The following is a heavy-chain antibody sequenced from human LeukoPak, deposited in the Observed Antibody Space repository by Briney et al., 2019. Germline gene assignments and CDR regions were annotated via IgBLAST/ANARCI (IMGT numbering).Heavy chain of an antibody. V-gene: IGHV3-30*02. CDR3: AKVRGVVITFFDY. CDR1: GFTFSSYG. CDR2: IRYDGSNK. J-gene: IGHJ4*02. D-gene: IGHD3-22*01. Sequence: GGSLRLSCAASGFTFSSYGMHWVRQAPGKGLEWVAFIRYDGSNKYYADSVKGRFTISRDNSKNTLYLQMNSLRAEDTAVYYCAKVRGVVITFFDYWRQGTLVTVSS.